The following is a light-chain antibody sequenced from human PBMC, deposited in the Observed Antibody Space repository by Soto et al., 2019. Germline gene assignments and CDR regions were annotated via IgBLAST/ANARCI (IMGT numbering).Light chain of an antibody. CDR3: QKYNHWPRK. V-gene: IGKV1-6*01. Sequence: IQITHSPSSLSASVVDRVTITFLASQGIRNDLGWYQQKPGKAPKLLIYAASSLQSGVPSRFSGSGSGTDFTLTISSLQSEDFAVYYCQKYNHWPRKFGQGTKVDIK. J-gene: IGKJ1*01. CDR1: QGIRND. CDR2: AAS.